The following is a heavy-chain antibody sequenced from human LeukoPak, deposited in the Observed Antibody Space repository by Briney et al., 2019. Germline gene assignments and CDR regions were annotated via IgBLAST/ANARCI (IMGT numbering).Heavy chain of an antibody. CDR1: GGSMSSYY. D-gene: IGHD6-13*01. CDR2: IYYSGST. Sequence: SETLCLTCTVSGGSMSSYYWSWIRQPPGKGLEWIGYIYYSGSTNYNPSLKSRVTISVDTSKNQFSLKLSSVTAADTAVYYCARAVAYSSSWYWFDPWGQGTLVTVSS. V-gene: IGHV4-59*01. CDR3: ARAVAYSSSWYWFDP. J-gene: IGHJ5*02.